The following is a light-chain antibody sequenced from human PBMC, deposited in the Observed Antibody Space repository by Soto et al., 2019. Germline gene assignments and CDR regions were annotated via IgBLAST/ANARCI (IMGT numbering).Light chain of an antibody. CDR2: EES. Sequence: SYELTQVPSVSGSPGQTARITWSGDVRGENYADWYQQKPAQAPELVIYEESELYPGIPDRFSGSTSGNTTTLTISRVLNEDETDYYCLSGDEDNVFGTGTKVTVL. J-gene: IGLJ1*01. V-gene: IGLV3-22*01. CDR3: LSGDEDNV. CDR1: VRGENY.